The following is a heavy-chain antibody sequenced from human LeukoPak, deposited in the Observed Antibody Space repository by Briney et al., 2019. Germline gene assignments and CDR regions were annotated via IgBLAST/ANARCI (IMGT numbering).Heavy chain of an antibody. D-gene: IGHD4-17*01. CDR2: IYYSGST. V-gene: IGHV4-59*01. Sequence: SETPSLTCTVSGGSISSYYWSWIRQPPGKGLEWIGYIYYSGSTNYNPSLKSRVTISGDTSKNQFSLKLSSVTAADTAVYYCARVRRGPYGDYRIDYWGQGTLVTVSS. CDR1: GGSISSYY. J-gene: IGHJ4*02. CDR3: ARVRRGPYGDYRIDY.